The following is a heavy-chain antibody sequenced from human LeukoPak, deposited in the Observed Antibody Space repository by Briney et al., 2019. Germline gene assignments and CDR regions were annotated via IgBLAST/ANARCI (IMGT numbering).Heavy chain of an antibody. CDR3: ARDRRGDYSSFDY. D-gene: IGHD4-17*01. Sequence: GRSLRLSCAASGFTFSSYAMHWVRQAPGKGLEWVSYISSSGSTIYYADSVKGRFTISRDNAKNSLYLQMNSLRAEDTAVYYCARDRRGDYSSFDYWGQGTLVTVSS. CDR2: ISSSGSTI. J-gene: IGHJ4*02. V-gene: IGHV3-48*04. CDR1: GFTFSSYA.